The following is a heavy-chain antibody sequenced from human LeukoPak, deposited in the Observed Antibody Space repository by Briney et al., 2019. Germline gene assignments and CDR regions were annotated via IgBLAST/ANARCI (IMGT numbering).Heavy chain of an antibody. CDR1: GYTFTSYD. D-gene: IGHD6-6*01. Sequence: GASVKVSCKASGYTFTSYDINWVRQATGQGLEWMGWMNPNSGNTGYAQKFQGRVTMTRNTSISTAYMELSSLRSEDTAVYYCAGPRRGSIAARGTFDYWGQGTLVTVSS. J-gene: IGHJ4*02. V-gene: IGHV1-8*01. CDR3: AGPRRGSIAARGTFDY. CDR2: MNPNSGNT.